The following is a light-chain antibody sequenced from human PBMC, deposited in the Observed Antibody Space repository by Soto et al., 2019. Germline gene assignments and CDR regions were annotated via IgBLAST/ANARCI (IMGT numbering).Light chain of an antibody. CDR1: SSDVGGYNY. V-gene: IGLV2-11*01. CDR2: DVS. Sequence: QSALTQPRSVSGSPGQSVTISCTGTSSDVGGYNYVSWYQQHPGKAPKLMIYDVSKRPSGVPDRFSGSKSGNTASLTISGLQAEDEADYSCCSYAGSCYVFGTGTKLTVL. J-gene: IGLJ1*01. CDR3: CSYAGSCYV.